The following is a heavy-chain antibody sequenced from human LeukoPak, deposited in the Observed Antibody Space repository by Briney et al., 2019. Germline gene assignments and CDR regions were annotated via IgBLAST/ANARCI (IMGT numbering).Heavy chain of an antibody. Sequence: PGGSLRLSCAASGFTFSDYYMSWIRQAPGKGLEWVSYISSSGSTIYYADSVKGRFTISRDNAKNSLYLQMNSLRAEDTAVYYCARTYSSSRYYYRDVWGKGTTVTVSS. J-gene: IGHJ6*03. D-gene: IGHD6-13*01. V-gene: IGHV3-11*01. CDR2: ISSSGSTI. CDR1: GFTFSDYY. CDR3: ARTYSSSRYYYRDV.